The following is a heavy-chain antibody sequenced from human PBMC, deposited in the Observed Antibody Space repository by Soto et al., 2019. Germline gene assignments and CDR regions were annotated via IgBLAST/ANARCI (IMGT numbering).Heavy chain of an antibody. D-gene: IGHD1-26*01. CDR1: GLILSSSE. J-gene: IGHJ4*02. CDR3: AAERRWELL. V-gene: IGHV3-48*03. Sequence: EVQLVESGGGLVQPGGSLRLSCAASGLILSSSEMNWFRQAPGKGLEWVSYISSSGSPIYYADSVKGRFTISRDNAKNSLFLQMNSQRAEDTSVYYCAAERRWELLWGQGTLVTVSS. CDR2: ISSSGSPI.